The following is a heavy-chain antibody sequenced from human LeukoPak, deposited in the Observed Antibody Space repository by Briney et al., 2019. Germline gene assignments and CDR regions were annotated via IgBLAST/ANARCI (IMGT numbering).Heavy chain of an antibody. D-gene: IGHD3-22*01. CDR1: GFTFSSYG. V-gene: IGHV3-30*18. CDR3: AKVHLTYYYDSRGYGFQDY. J-gene: IGHJ4*02. CDR2: ISYDGSNT. Sequence: PGRSLRLSCAASGFTFSSYGMHWVRQAPGKGLEWVAVISYDGSNTYYADSVKGRFTISRDNSKNTVYLQMNSLRAEDTAVYYCAKVHLTYYYDSRGYGFQDYWGQGTLVTVSS.